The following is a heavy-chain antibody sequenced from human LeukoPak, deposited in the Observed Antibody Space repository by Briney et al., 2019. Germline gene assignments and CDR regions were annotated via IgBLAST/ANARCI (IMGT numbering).Heavy chain of an antibody. D-gene: IGHD5-18*01. J-gene: IGHJ4*02. V-gene: IGHV5-51*01. CDR1: GYTFTSNW. CDR3: TRLDSFGYRV. Sequence: GESLKISCKGSGYTFTSNWIAWVWQKPGKGLEWMGIIFPGDSDTTYSPSFQGQVTISVDRSISTAYLQWSSLKAPETAIYYCTRLDSFGYRVWGQGTLVTVSS. CDR2: IFPGDSDT.